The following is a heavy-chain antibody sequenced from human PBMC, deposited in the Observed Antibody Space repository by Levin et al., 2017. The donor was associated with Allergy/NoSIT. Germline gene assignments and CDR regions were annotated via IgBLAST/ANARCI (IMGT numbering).Heavy chain of an antibody. CDR2: ISSSGRSI. CDR1: GFTFSNYE. J-gene: IGHJ4*02. V-gene: IGHV3-48*03. D-gene: IGHD1-14*01. Sequence: GESLKISCAASGFTFSNYEMNWVRQAPEKGLEWVSYISSSGRSIYYADSVKGRFTISRDNAKNSLYLQMNSLRAEDTAVYYCARGYGYWGQGTLVTVSS. CDR3: ARGYGY.